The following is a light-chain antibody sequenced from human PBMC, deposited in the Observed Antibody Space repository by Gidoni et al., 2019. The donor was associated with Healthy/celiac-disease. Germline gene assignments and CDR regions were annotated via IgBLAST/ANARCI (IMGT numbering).Light chain of an antibody. J-gene: IGKJ3*01. Sequence: IQKTQSLSSLSASVGDRVTITCQASQDISNYLNWYQQKPGKATELLIYDASNLETEVPSRLSGSGSGTDFTFTISSLQPEDIATDYCQQYDNLPNLCTFGPGTKVDIK. CDR1: QDISNY. CDR2: DAS. CDR3: QQYDNLPNLCT. V-gene: IGKV1-33*01.